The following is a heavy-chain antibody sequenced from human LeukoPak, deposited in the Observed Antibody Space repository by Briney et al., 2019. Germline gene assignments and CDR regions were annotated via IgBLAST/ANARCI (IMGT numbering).Heavy chain of an antibody. CDR3: ARGCGGDCYLDY. CDR1: GYTFTSYD. J-gene: IGHJ4*02. D-gene: IGHD2-21*02. CDR2: MNPNSGGT. Sequence: ASVKVSCKASGYTFTSYDINWVRQATGQGLEWMGWMNPNSGGTNYAQKFQGRVTMTRDTSISTAYMELSRLRSDDTAVYYCARGCGGDCYLDYWGQGTLVTVPS. V-gene: IGHV1-2*02.